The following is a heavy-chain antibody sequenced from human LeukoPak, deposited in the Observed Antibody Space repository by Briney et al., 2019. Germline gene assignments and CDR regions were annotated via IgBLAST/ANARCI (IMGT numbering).Heavy chain of an antibody. CDR1: GGSFSGYY. CDR3: ARGKVIACSSTSCGFDP. Sequence: PSETLSLTCDVYGGSFSGYYWSWIRQPPGKGLEWIGEINHSGSTNYNPSLKSRVTISVDTSKNQFSLKLSSVTAADTAVYYCARGKVIACSSTSCGFDPWGQGTLVTVSS. CDR2: INHSGST. V-gene: IGHV4-34*01. J-gene: IGHJ5*02. D-gene: IGHD2-2*01.